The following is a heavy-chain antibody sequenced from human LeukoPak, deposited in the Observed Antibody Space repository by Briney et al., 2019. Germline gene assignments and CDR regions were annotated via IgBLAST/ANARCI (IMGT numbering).Heavy chain of an antibody. CDR2: IYPGDSDT. CDR1: GYRFTNYW. D-gene: IGHD6-13*01. J-gene: IGHJ4*02. CDR3: VRFGLTSSLDY. Sequence: KPGESLKISCKGSGYRFTNYWIGWVRQMPGKGLEWMGIIYPGDSDTRYSPSFQGQVTFSVDASISTAYLQLSGLRASDTAIYYCVRFGLTSSLDYWGQGTLVTVSS. V-gene: IGHV5-51*03.